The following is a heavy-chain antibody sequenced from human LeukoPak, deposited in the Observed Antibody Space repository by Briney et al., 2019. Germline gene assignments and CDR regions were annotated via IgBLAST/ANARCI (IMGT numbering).Heavy chain of an antibody. CDR3: ARRAGGYSHPYDY. J-gene: IGHJ4*02. CDR1: GFTFDDYG. CDR2: IYSGGST. V-gene: IGHV3-53*01. Sequence: GGSLRLSCAASGFTFDDYGMSWVRQAPGKGLEWVSLIYSGGSTYYADSVKGRFTISRDNSKNTLYLQMNSLRAEDTAVYYCARRAGGYSHPYDYWGQGALVTVSS. D-gene: IGHD4-23*01.